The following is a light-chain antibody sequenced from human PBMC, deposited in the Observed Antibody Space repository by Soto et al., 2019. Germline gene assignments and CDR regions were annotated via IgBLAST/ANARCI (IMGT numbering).Light chain of an antibody. J-gene: IGLJ3*02. CDR2: NND. V-gene: IGLV1-44*01. CDR1: SSNIGSNT. Sequence: QSVLTQPPSASGTPGQSVTISFSGSSSNIGSNTVNWYQQLSGAAPKLLIHNNDQRPSGVPDRFSGSKSDTSASLAISGLQSADEADYYCAAWDDSLTAVLFGGGTKLTVL. CDR3: AAWDDSLTAVL.